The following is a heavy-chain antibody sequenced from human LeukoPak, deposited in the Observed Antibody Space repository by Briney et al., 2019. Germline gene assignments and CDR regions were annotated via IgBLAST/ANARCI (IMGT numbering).Heavy chain of an antibody. Sequence: ASVKFSCKASGYTFTSYDINWVRRATGQGLEGRGWMNPNSGNTGYAQKFQGRVTMTRNTSISTAYMELSSLRSEDTAVYYCARGKVLRYFDWTTPNARDAFDIWGQGTMVTVSS. V-gene: IGHV1-8*01. J-gene: IGHJ3*02. CDR2: MNPNSGNT. D-gene: IGHD3-9*01. CDR3: ARGKVLRYFDWTTPNARDAFDI. CDR1: GYTFTSYD.